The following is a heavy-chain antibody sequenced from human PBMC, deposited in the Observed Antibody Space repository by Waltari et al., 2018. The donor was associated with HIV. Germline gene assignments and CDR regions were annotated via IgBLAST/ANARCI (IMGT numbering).Heavy chain of an antibody. CDR3: AGTLDYGGNSHFYFDL. CDR1: AYSIRSTYY. Sequence: QVQLQESGPGLGKPSEPLSPTCTVSAYSIRSTYYWGWIRQPPGKGLEWIGNIPHSGNTYYNPSLKSRVTIAVDTSKNQFSLNLTSLTAADTALYFCAGTLDYGGNSHFYFDLWGRGALVTVSS. V-gene: IGHV4-38-2*02. D-gene: IGHD4-17*01. J-gene: IGHJ2*01. CDR2: IPHSGNT.